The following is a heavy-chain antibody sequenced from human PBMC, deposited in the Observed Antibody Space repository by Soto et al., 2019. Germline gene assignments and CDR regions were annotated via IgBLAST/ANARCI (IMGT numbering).Heavy chain of an antibody. Sequence: GASVKVSCKASGGTFSSYSISWVRHAPGQGLEWMGGIIPIFGTANYAQKFQGRVTITADESTSTAYMELSSLRSEDTAVYYCATGNGIVRGVRYYYYYGMDVWGQGTTVTVSS. CDR1: GGTFSSYS. CDR3: ATGNGIVRGVRYYYYYGMDV. V-gene: IGHV1-69*13. J-gene: IGHJ6*02. CDR2: IIPIFGTA. D-gene: IGHD1-1*01.